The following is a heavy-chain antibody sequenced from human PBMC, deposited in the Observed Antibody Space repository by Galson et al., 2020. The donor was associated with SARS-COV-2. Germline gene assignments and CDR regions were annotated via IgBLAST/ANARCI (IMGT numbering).Heavy chain of an antibody. CDR2: IYYSGST. CDR1: GGSISSSSYY. D-gene: IGHD3-3*01. J-gene: IGHJ4*02. V-gene: IGHV4-39*07. Sequence: SETLSLTCTVSGGSISSSSYYWGWIRQPPGKGLEWIGSIYYSGSTYYNPSLKSRVTISVDTSKNQFSLKLSSVTAADTAVYYCARDPTIFGVVIISPWGQGTLVTVSS. CDR3: ARDPTIFGVVIISP.